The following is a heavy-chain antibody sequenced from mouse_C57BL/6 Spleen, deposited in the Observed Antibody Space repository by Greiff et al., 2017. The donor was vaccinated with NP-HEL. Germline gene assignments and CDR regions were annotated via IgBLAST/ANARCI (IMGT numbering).Heavy chain of an antibody. V-gene: IGHV7-3*01. D-gene: IGHD1-1*01. CDR1: GFTFTDYY. J-gene: IGHJ2*01. CDR3: ARSGTVVKYYFDY. Sequence: EVKLMESGGGLVQPGGSLSLSCAASGFTFTDYYMSWVRQPPGKALEWLGFIRNKANGYTTEYSASVKGRFTISRDNSQSILYLQMNALRAEDSATYYCARSGTVVKYYFDYWGQGTTLTVSS. CDR2: IRNKANGYTT.